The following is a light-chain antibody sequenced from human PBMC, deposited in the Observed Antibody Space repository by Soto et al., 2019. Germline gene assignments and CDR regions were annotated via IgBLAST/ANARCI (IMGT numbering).Light chain of an antibody. CDR2: DAS. J-gene: IGKJ4*01. CDR3: QQYDNLPLT. CDR1: QDIVNY. V-gene: IGKV1-33*01. Sequence: DIQVTQSPSSLCASVGHRVSITCQASQDIVNYLNWYQQKPGKAPKLLIYDASNLETGVPSRFSGSGSGTDFTFTISSLQPEDIATYYCQQYDNLPLTFGGGTKVEIK.